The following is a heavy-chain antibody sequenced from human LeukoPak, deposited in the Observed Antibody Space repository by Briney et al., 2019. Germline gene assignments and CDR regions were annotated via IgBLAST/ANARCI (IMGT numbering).Heavy chain of an antibody. CDR3: ARGLGDSSDFAYVDVGFDY. J-gene: IGHJ4*02. CDR2: TYYRSKWFN. Sequence: SQTLSLTCAVSGDSVSTNSVSWNWIRQSPSRGLDWLGRTYYRSKWFNDYAVSVKSRITINPETSKNQFSLQLKSVTPEDTAVYFCARGLGDSSDFAYVDVGFDYWGQGILVTVSS. D-gene: IGHD3-22*01. CDR1: GDSVSTNSVS. V-gene: IGHV6-1*01.